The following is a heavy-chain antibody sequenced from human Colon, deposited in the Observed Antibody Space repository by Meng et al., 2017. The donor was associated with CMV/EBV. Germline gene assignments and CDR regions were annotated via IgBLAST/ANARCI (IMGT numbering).Heavy chain of an antibody. D-gene: IGHD2-15*01. V-gene: IGHV3-74*01. CDR1: GFTFSTYW. CDR2: RNNDGTIT. J-gene: IGHJ4*02. Sequence: GESLQISCAASGFTFSTYWMHWVRQAPGEGLVWVSRRNNDGTITDYADSVKGRFTISRDNAKNNLYLQMNSLRAEDTAVYYCVRNTPLSPYDYWGQGTLVTVSS. CDR3: VRNTPLSPYDY.